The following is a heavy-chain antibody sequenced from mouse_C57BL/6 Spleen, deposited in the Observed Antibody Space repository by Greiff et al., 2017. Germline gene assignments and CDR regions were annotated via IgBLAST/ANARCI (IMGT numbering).Heavy chain of an antibody. Sequence: EVQRVESGGGLVQPGGSLKLSCAASGFTFSDYYMYWVRQTPEKRLEWVAYISNGGGSTYYPDTVKGRFTISRDNAKNTLYLQMSRLKSEDTAMYYCARQEYGSPFAYWGQGTLVTVSA. V-gene: IGHV5-12*01. D-gene: IGHD1-1*01. CDR1: GFTFSDYY. CDR3: ARQEYGSPFAY. CDR2: ISNGGGST. J-gene: IGHJ3*01.